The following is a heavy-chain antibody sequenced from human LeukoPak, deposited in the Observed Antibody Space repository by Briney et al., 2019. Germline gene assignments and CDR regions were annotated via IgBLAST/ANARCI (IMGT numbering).Heavy chain of an antibody. Sequence: GGSLRLSCAASGFTFSSFWMQGAPQAPGKGVLWFSHLDGHGSSTNYADSVKGRFPISRDSAKNTLYLQMNSLRAEDTAVYYCARGYSGYFYYWGQGTLVTVSS. V-gene: IGHV3-74*01. D-gene: IGHD5-12*01. CDR1: GFTFSSFW. CDR2: LDGHGSST. J-gene: IGHJ4*02. CDR3: ARGYSGYFYY.